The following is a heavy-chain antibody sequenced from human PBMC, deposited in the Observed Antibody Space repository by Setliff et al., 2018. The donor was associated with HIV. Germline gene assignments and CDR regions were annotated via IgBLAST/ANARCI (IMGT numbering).Heavy chain of an antibody. D-gene: IGHD6-19*01. J-gene: IGHJ4*02. V-gene: IGHV4-34*01. CDR2: SDHTGSA. CDR1: GGSFSAYY. CDR3: ARGPRVSAAVVETPSAY. Sequence: PSETLSLTCAVSGGSFSAYYWTWIRQSPHKGLEWVGESDHTGSAYYNPSLTSLVTLSVDTSKNRFSLELSSVTAADTALYYCARGPRVSAAVVETPSAYWGQGTRVTVSS.